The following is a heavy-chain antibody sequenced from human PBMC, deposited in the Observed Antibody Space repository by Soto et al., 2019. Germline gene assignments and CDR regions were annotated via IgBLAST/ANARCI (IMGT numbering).Heavy chain of an antibody. CDR1: GGAFNGYY. D-gene: IGHD3-10*01. V-gene: IGHV4-34*01. J-gene: IGHJ4*02. Sequence: QVHLQQWGAGLLKPSETLSLTCAVNGGAFNGYYWTWIRQSPGKGLQWIGEINHSGTVDYNPSLKTRVTFSIDTSKKQFTLTLTSVTAADTAVYYCSRAGAALVRGSIGGFDYWGQGTVVPVSS. CDR2: INHSGTV. CDR3: SRAGAALVRGSIGGFDY.